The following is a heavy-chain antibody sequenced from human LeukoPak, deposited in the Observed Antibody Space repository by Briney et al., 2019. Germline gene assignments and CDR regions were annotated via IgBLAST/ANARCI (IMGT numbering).Heavy chain of an antibody. Sequence: PGGSLRLSCAASGFTFSSYAMSWVRQAPGKGLEWVSAISGSGGSTYYADSVKGRFTISRDNSKNTLYLQMNSLRAEDTAVYYCAKSGQRVTIFRRTGCYYMDVWGKGTTVTVSS. J-gene: IGHJ6*03. CDR1: GFTFSSYA. CDR2: ISGSGGST. CDR3: AKSGQRVTIFRRTGCYYMDV. V-gene: IGHV3-23*01. D-gene: IGHD3-3*01.